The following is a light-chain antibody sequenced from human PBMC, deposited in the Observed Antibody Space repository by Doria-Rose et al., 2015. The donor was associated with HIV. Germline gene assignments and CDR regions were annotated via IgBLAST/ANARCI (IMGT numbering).Light chain of an antibody. CDR1: KLGDKY. CDR2: QDS. Sequence: TQPPSVSVSPGQTASITCSGDKLGDKYACWYQQKPGQSPVLVIYQDSKRPSGIPERFSGSNSGDTATLTISGAQAMDEADYYCQAWDGSIVVFGGGTKLTVL. CDR3: QAWDGSIVV. V-gene: IGLV3-1*01. J-gene: IGLJ2*01.